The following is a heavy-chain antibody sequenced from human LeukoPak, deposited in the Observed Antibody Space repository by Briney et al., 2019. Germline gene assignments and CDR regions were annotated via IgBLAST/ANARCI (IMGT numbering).Heavy chain of an antibody. J-gene: IGHJ4*02. D-gene: IGHD5-18*01. CDR2: INQNGNKK. V-gene: IGHV3-7*01. Sequence: GGSLRLSCAASGFTFRGSWMSWVRQAPGKGLECVAIINQNGNKKYYVDSVKGRFTISRNNAKNSFYLQMKSLRAEDTAVYFCVLGYSYGYLFDYWGQGTLVPVSS. CDR3: VLGYSYGYLFDY. CDR1: GFTFRGSW.